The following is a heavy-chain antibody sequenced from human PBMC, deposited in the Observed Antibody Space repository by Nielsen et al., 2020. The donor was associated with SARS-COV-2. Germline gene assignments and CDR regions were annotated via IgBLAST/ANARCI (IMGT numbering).Heavy chain of an antibody. J-gene: IGHJ4*02. CDR1: GFTFSDYT. V-gene: IGHV3-21*01. Sequence: GESLKISCAASGFTFSDYTMNWVRQAPGKGLQWVSSISSRSSWIYYTDLVKGRFTISRDNANNSLFLQMNNLRDDDTAVYYCVRDVRSSGWYYFDYWGQGALVTVSS. D-gene: IGHD6-19*01. CDR3: VRDVRSSGWYYFDY. CDR2: ISSRSSWI.